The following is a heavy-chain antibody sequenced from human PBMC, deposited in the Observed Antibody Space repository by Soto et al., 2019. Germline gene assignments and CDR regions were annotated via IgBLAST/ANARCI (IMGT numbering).Heavy chain of an antibody. J-gene: IGHJ4*02. CDR3: ARGSDGYRFDY. Sequence: SETLSLTCAVYGGSFSGYYWSWIRQPPGKGLEWIGEINHSGSTNYNPSLKSRVTISVDTSKNQFSLKLSSVTAADTAVYYCARGSDGYRFDYWGQGTLVTVSS. CDR2: INHSGST. D-gene: IGHD1-1*01. CDR1: GGSFSGYY. V-gene: IGHV4-34*01.